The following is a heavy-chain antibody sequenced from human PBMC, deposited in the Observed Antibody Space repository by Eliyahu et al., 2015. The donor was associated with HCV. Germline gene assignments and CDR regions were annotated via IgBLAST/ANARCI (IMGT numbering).Heavy chain of an antibody. V-gene: IGHV3-33*08. J-gene: IGHJ6*02. Sequence: QVQLVESGGGVVQPGRSLRLSXAASGFXFSSYGXPGVRQAPGKGLEWVAVIWYDGSNKYYADSVKGRFTISRDNSKNTLYLQMNSLRAEDTAVYYCARTFGLGIEGDYYGMDVWGQGTTVTVSS. CDR1: GFXFSSYG. CDR2: IWYDGSNK. D-gene: IGHD7-27*01. CDR3: ARTFGLGIEGDYYGMDV.